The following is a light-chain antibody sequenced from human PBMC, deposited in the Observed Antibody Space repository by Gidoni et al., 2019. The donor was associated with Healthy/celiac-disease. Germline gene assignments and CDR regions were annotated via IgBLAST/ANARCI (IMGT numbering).Light chain of an antibody. J-gene: IGLJ2*01. Sequence: SDELTQPPSVSVSPGQTASITCSGDKLGDKYACWYQQKPGQSPVLVIYQDSKRPSGIPERFSGSNSGNTATLTISGTQAMDEADYYCQAWDSSTVVFCGGTKLTVL. CDR3: QAWDSSTVV. V-gene: IGLV3-1*01. CDR1: KLGDKY. CDR2: QDS.